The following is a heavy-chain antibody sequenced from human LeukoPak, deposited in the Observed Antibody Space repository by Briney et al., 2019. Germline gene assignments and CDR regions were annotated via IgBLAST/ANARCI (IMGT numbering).Heavy chain of an antibody. J-gene: IGHJ4*02. V-gene: IGHV3-21*01. D-gene: IGHD3-22*01. CDR1: GFTFDDYA. Sequence: VGSLRLSCAASGFTFDDYAMHWVRQAPGKGLEWVSSISSSSSYIYYAVSVKGRFTISRDNAKNSLYLQMNSLRAEDTAVYYCARVNYDSIDYWGQGTLVTVSS. CDR2: ISSSSSYI. CDR3: ARVNYDSIDY.